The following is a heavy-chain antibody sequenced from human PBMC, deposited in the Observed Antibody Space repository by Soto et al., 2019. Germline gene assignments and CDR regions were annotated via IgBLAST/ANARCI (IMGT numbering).Heavy chain of an antibody. CDR1: GYTFTSYY. V-gene: IGHV1-46*03. D-gene: IGHD2-15*01. Sequence: GASVKVSCKASGYTFTSYYMHWVRQAPGQGLEWMGIINPSGGSTSYAQKFQGRVTMTRDTSTSTVYMELSSLRSEDTAVYYFARGGRYCSGGSCYSGTDFDYWGQGTLVTVSS. CDR2: INPSGGST. CDR3: ARGGRYCSGGSCYSGTDFDY. J-gene: IGHJ4*02.